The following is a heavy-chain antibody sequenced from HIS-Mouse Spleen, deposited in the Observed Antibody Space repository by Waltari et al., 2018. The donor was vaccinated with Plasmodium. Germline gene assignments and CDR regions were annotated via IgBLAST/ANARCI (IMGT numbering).Heavy chain of an antibody. Sequence: EVQLVESGGGLVKPGGSLRLSCAASGFPFSSYSMTWLRQAPGKGLEWVSSISSSSSYIYYADSVKGRFTISRDNAKNSLYLQMNSLRAEDTAVYYCARVGATDAFDIWGQGTMVTVSS. CDR2: ISSSSSYI. CDR1: GFPFSSYS. CDR3: ARVGATDAFDI. V-gene: IGHV3-21*01. D-gene: IGHD1-26*01. J-gene: IGHJ3*02.